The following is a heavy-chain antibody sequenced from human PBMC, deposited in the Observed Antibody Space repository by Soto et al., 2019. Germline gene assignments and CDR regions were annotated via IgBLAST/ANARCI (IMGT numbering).Heavy chain of an antibody. CDR3: AGRVGYLDH. CDR1: GCTVTHVS. Sequence: ASVKLSCKGSGCTVTHVSIHWGRQAPGKGLEWMRGFDPDDGKTIYAQKLQGRVTITEHTSTDTAYMELSSRRSEDTAVYYCAGRVGYLDHWGKGTLVTVSS. V-gene: IGHV1-24*01. D-gene: IGHD5-12*01. CDR2: FDPDDGKT. J-gene: IGHJ1*01.